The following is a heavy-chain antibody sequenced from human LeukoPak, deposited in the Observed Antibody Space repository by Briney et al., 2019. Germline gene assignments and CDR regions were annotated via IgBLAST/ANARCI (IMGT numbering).Heavy chain of an antibody. D-gene: IGHD3-9*01. Sequence: AGGSLRLSCAASGFTFSSYGIHWVRQAPGKGLEWVAFIRSDGNNKYYADSVKGRFTISRDNSKNTLYLQMNSLRAEDTAVYYCARGPNYDILTGWRKTHNAFDIWGQGTMVTVSS. CDR2: IRSDGNNK. CDR3: ARGPNYDILTGWRKTHNAFDI. J-gene: IGHJ3*02. V-gene: IGHV3-30*02. CDR1: GFTFSSYG.